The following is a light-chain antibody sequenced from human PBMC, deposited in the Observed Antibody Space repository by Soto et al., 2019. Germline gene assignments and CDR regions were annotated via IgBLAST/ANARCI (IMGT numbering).Light chain of an antibody. J-gene: IGKJ5*01. CDR2: AAS. Sequence: PEYVKDRVTITCRASQGISNYLAWFQQKPGKATKSLIYAASSLQSGVPSKFSGSGSGTDFTLTICSLQPEDCPTYCPLLYNSYPTTLGQGTRLEIK. V-gene: IGKV1-16*02. CDR3: LLYNSYPTT. CDR1: QGISNY.